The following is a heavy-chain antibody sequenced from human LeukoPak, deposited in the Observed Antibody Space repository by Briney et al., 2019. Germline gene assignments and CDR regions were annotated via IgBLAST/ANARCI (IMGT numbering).Heavy chain of an antibody. CDR2: LNQDGSEK. J-gene: IGHJ4*02. V-gene: IGHV3-7*01. D-gene: IGHD1-26*01. CDR3: VRDYRGGWNDY. CDR1: GFTFSNYW. Sequence: GSLRLSCAASGFTFSNYWMSWVRQAPGKGLEWVANLNQDGSEKYYVDSVKGRFTISRDNAKNSLFLQMNNLRVDDTAVYYCVRDYRGGWNDYWGQGTLVTVSS.